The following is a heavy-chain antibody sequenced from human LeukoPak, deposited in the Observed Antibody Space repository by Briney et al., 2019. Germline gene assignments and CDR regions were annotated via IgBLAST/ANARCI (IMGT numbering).Heavy chain of an antibody. Sequence: GESLKISCKGSGYIFTSYWISWVRQMPGKGLEWMGRIDPSDSYTNYSPSFQGHVTISADKSISTAYLQWSSLKASDTAMYYCARAWFEWEPLGGFDYWGQGTLVTVSS. CDR1: GYIFTSYW. CDR2: IDPSDSYT. V-gene: IGHV5-10-1*01. CDR3: ARAWFEWEPLGGFDY. J-gene: IGHJ4*02. D-gene: IGHD1-26*01.